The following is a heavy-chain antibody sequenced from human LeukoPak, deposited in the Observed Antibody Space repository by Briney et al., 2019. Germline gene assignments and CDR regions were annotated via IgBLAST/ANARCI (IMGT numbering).Heavy chain of an antibody. Sequence: PGGSLRLSCAASGFTFDDHGTSWVRQAPGKGLEWVSGINWNGGSTGYGDSVKGRFTISRDNAKNSLYLQMNSLRAEDTALYYCARMAGAGYYFYMDVWGKGTTVTVSS. CDR2: INWNGGST. CDR3: ARMAGAGYYFYMDV. V-gene: IGHV3-20*04. D-gene: IGHD6-19*01. CDR1: GFTFDDHG. J-gene: IGHJ6*03.